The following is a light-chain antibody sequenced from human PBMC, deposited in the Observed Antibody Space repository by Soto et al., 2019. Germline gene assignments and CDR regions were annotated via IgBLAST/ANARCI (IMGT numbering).Light chain of an antibody. CDR1: QSVSSN. CDR2: GAS. J-gene: IGKJ1*01. Sequence: DIVMTQSPATLSVSPGERATLSCRASQSVSSNLAWYQQKPGQAPRLLIYGASTRATGIPARFSGSGSGTEFTLTISSLQSEDFEIYYCQQYNNLPRTFGQGTKVEIK. CDR3: QQYNNLPRT. V-gene: IGKV3-15*01.